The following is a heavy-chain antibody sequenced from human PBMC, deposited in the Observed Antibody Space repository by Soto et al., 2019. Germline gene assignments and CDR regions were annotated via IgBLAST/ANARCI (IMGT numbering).Heavy chain of an antibody. Sequence: QVQLVQSGAEVKKPGSSVKVSCKASGGTFSSYAISWVRQAPGQGLEWMGGIIPIFGTANYAQKFQGRVTITADESTSTAYMELSSLRSEDTAVYYCARAGLMVYAMAPNYYGMDVWGQGTTVTVSS. V-gene: IGHV1-69*01. J-gene: IGHJ6*02. D-gene: IGHD2-8*01. CDR3: ARAGLMVYAMAPNYYGMDV. CDR2: IIPIFGTA. CDR1: GGTFSSYA.